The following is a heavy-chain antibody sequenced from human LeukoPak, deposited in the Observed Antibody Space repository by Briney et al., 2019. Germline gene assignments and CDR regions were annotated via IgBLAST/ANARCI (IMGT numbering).Heavy chain of an antibody. V-gene: IGHV4-59*01. Sequence: SETLSLTCTVSGGSISSYYWSWLRQPPGKALEWLGYIYYSGSTNYSPSLKSRVTISVDTSKNQFSLNLSSVTAADTAVYYCARLRLGSSGWYVDYWGQGTLVTVSS. D-gene: IGHD6-19*01. CDR3: ARLRLGSSGWYVDY. CDR2: IYYSGST. J-gene: IGHJ4*02. CDR1: GGSISSYY.